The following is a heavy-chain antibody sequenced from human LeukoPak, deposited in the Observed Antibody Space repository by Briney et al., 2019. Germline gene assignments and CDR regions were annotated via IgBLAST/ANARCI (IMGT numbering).Heavy chain of an antibody. CDR1: GFTFSSYA. J-gene: IGHJ4*02. Sequence: GGSLRLSCAASGFTFSSYAMNWVRQAPGKGLEWVSGISGSGTSTYYADSVKGRFTISRDNSENTLFLQMNSLRAEDTAVYYCAKDGAFDRYYSGGSCYIDFWGQGTLVTVSS. CDR3: AKDGAFDRYYSGGSCYIDF. V-gene: IGHV3-23*01. D-gene: IGHD2-15*01. CDR2: ISGSGTST.